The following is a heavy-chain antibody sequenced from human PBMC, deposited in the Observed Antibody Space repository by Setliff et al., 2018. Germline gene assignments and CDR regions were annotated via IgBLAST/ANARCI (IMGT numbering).Heavy chain of an antibody. J-gene: IGHJ5*02. D-gene: IGHD5-12*01. Sequence: ETLSLTCTVSGGSVFSGNYYWGWIRQSPGKGLEWIGFISYIGNTNYNPSLKSRITISLDTSKNQFSLKVNSVTAADTAVYYCARGPPGYNPYHWFDPWGQGTLVTVSS. V-gene: IGHV4-61*01. CDR1: GGSVFSGNYY. CDR3: ARGPPGYNPYHWFDP. CDR2: ISYIGNT.